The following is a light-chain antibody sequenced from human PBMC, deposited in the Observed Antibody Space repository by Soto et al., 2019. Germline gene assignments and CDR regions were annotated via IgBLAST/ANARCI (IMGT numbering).Light chain of an antibody. J-gene: IGKJ1*01. Sequence: DIQMTQSPSTLSASVGDRVTVTCRASQSISSWLAWYQQKAGKAPKLLIYKASSLESGVPSRFSGSGSGTEFTLTISSLQPDDFATYYCQQYSTSRTFGQGTKVDIK. CDR3: QQYSTSRT. V-gene: IGKV1-5*03. CDR2: KAS. CDR1: QSISSW.